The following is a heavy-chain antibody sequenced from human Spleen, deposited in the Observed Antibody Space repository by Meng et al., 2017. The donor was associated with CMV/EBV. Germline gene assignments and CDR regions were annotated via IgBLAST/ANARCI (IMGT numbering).Heavy chain of an antibody. CDR1: GYTFTSYD. D-gene: IGHD3-10*01. CDR3: ARCLMVRGVPSLGY. Sequence: ASVKVSCKASGYTFTSYDINWVRQATGQGLEWMGWMNPNSGNTGYAQKFQGRVTMTRNTSISTAYMELSSLRSEETAVYYCARCLMVRGVPSLGYWGQGTLVTVSS. CDR2: MNPNSGNT. J-gene: IGHJ4*02. V-gene: IGHV1-8*01.